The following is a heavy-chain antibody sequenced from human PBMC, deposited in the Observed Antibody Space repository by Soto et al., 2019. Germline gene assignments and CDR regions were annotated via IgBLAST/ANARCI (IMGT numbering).Heavy chain of an antibody. CDR2: IYYSGST. J-gene: IGHJ4*02. CDR1: GGSISSYY. V-gene: IGHV4-59*01. D-gene: IGHD2-21*02. Sequence: SETLSLTCTVSGGSISSYYWSWIRQPPGKGLEWIGYIYYSGSTNYNPSLKSRVTISVDTSKNQFSLKLSSVTAADTAVYYCARAAYCGGDCYSTPFDYWGQGTLVTAPQ. CDR3: ARAAYCGGDCYSTPFDY.